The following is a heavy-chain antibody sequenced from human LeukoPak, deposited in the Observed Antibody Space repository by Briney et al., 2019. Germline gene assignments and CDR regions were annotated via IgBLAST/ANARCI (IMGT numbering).Heavy chain of an antibody. D-gene: IGHD5-12*01. CDR2: INSDGSST. CDR3: AREARGPGYAFDI. Sequence: GGSLRLSCAASGFTFSSYWMHWVRQAPGKGLVWVSRINSDGSSTSYADSVKGRFTISRDNAKNTLYLQMNSLRAEDTAVYYCAREARGPGYAFDIWGQGTMVTVSS. J-gene: IGHJ3*02. V-gene: IGHV3-74*01. CDR1: GFTFSSYW.